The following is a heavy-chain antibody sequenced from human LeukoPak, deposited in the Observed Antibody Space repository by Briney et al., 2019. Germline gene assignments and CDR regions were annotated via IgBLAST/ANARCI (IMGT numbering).Heavy chain of an antibody. CDR2: INTNNGGT. V-gene: IGHV1-2*02. CDR3: ARDEDASSDNAFDI. J-gene: IGHJ3*02. D-gene: IGHD3-22*01. CDR1: GYTFTGYY. Sequence: ASVRVSCKASGYTFTGYYMHWVRQAPGQGLEWMGWINTNNGGTKYAQKFQGRVTMTRDTSISTAYMELSRLRSDDTALYYCARDEDASSDNAFDIWGQGTMVTVS.